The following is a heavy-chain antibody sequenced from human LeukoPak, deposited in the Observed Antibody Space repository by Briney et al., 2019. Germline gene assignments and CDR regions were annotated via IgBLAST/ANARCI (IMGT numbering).Heavy chain of an antibody. CDR2: INPNSGGT. Sequence: ASVKVSCKASGYTFTSYDINWVRQATGQELEWMGWINPNSGGTKYAPKFQGRVTMTRDTSISTAFMELSRLRSDDTAMYYCARDFGDGYNAYYFDYWGQGTLVTVSS. J-gene: IGHJ4*02. D-gene: IGHD5-24*01. V-gene: IGHV1-2*02. CDR3: ARDFGDGYNAYYFDY. CDR1: GYTFTSYD.